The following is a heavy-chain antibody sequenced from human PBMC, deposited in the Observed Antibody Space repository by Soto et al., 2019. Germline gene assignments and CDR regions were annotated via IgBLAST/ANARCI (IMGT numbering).Heavy chain of an antibody. Sequence: ASVKVSCKASGYTFTSYGISWVRQAPGQGLEWMGWISAYNGNTNYAQKLQGRVTMTTDTSTSTAYMELRSLRSDDTAVYYCARGKDIVVGPAAIGRGVTIFGVVIRWGRGYYYGMDVWGQGTTVTVSS. CDR2: ISAYNGNT. D-gene: IGHD2-2*01. CDR3: ARGKDIVVGPAAIGRGVTIFGVVIRWGRGYYYGMDV. V-gene: IGHV1-18*01. J-gene: IGHJ6*02. CDR1: GYTFTSYG.